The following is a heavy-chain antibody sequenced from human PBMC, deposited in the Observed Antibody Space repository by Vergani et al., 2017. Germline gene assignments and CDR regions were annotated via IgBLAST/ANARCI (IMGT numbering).Heavy chain of an antibody. Sequence: QVQLQESGPGLVKPSQTLYLTCTMSGGSISAGYYFWSWIRQPAGKGLEWLGHISASGNASHSPSLKTRVSMSVDTSQNQFSLTVTSVTAADTAIYLRARRSGGVYSGGKVHPLRTAFDVWGHGTVVTVSS. D-gene: IGHD6-13*01. CDR3: ARRSGGVYSGGKVHPLRTAFDV. CDR2: ISASGNA. V-gene: IGHV4-61*02. CDR1: GGSISAGYYF. J-gene: IGHJ3*01.